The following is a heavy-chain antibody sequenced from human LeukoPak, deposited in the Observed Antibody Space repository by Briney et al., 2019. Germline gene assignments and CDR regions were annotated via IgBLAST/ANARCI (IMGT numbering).Heavy chain of an antibody. Sequence: SETLSLTCTVSGGAINSYHWTWIRQPPGKGLEWIASIYYIGSPKYNPSLESRVTISVDTSRNQFSLKVNSLTAADPAVYYCGGGKRAYHSYGMDVWGQGTKVTV. CDR2: IYYIGSP. D-gene: IGHD3-16*01. V-gene: IGHV4-59*03. CDR3: GGGKRAYHSYGMDV. CDR1: GGAINSYH. J-gene: IGHJ6*01.